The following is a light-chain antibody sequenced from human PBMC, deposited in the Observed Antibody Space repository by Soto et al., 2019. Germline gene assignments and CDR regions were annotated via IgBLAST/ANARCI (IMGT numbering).Light chain of an antibody. V-gene: IGKV1-12*01. CDR1: QGITSW. CDR2: AAS. Sequence: DIQMTQSPSSVSASVGDRVTITCRARQGITSWLAWYQQKPGRAPKLLMYAASSLQSGVPSRFSGSGSGRDVTLTIMSLQPGDFATYFCQQTSSFPLTFGGGTKVEIK. J-gene: IGKJ4*01. CDR3: QQTSSFPLT.